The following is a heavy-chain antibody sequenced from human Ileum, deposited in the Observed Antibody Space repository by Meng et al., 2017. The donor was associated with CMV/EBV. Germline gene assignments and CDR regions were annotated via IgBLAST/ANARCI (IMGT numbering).Heavy chain of an antibody. CDR1: GFTFSSYA. D-gene: IGHD2-2*02. CDR3: ARDHYQLLYALFQH. Sequence: GESLKISCAASGFTFSSYAMHWVRQAPGKGLEWVAVISYDGSNKYYADSVKRRFTISRDNSKNTLYLQMNSLRAEDTAVYYCARDHYQLLYALFQHWGQGTLVTVSS. V-gene: IGHV3-30*04. CDR2: ISYDGSNK. J-gene: IGHJ1*01.